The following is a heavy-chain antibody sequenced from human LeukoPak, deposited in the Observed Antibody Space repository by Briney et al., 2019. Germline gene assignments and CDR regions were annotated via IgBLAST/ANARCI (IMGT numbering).Heavy chain of an antibody. J-gene: IGHJ6*03. CDR2: ISTYNGDT. CDR1: GFSFHTYG. V-gene: IGHV1-18*01. D-gene: IGHD2-2*01. CDR3: ASPAKGAYYFYYMDV. Sequence: GASVKVSCKTSGFSFHTYGITWVRQAPGQGLELMGWISTYNGDTNYAQKFHGRVSMTTDTSTNTAYLELRGLRSNDTAVYFCASPAKGAYYFYYMDVWGKGTTVTVSS.